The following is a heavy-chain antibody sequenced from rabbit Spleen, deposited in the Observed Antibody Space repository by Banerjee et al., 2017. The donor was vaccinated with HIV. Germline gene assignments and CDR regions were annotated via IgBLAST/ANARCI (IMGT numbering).Heavy chain of an antibody. J-gene: IGHJ4*01. CDR3: AKDVSFTL. V-gene: IGHV1S45*01. CDR1: GFSFNNGYD. Sequence: QEQLEESGGDLVKPGGTLTLTCKASGFSFNNGYDMCWVRQAPGKGLEWIGCILIGRTDSAYYASWAKGRFTISKTSSTTVTLQMTSLTAADTATYFCAKDVSFTLWGPGTLVTVS. CDR2: ILIGRTDSA.